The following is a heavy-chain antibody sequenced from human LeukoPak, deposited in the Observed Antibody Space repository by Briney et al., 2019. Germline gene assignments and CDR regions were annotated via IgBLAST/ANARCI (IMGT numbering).Heavy chain of an antibody. CDR2: INSDGSRT. CDR1: GFTLSTYW. Sequence: PGGSLRLSCAASGFTLSTYWMHWVRQGPGKGLVWVSCINSDGSRTTYADSVKGRFTISRDNAKNTLYLQMNSLRAEDTAVYYCARDYSNYSFDYWGQGTLVTVSS. CDR3: ARDYSNYSFDY. J-gene: IGHJ4*02. D-gene: IGHD4-11*01. V-gene: IGHV3-74*01.